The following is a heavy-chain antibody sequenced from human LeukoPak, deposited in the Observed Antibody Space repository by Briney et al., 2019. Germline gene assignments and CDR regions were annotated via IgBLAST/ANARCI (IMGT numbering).Heavy chain of an antibody. J-gene: IGHJ4*02. CDR2: IRYDGSNK. D-gene: IGHD4-23*01. V-gene: IGHV3-30*02. Sequence: GGSLRLSCAASGFTFSSYGMHWVRQAPGKGLEWVAFIRYDGSNKYYADSVKGRFTISRDNSKNTLYLQMNSLRAEDTAVYYCATGTAVECDYWGQGTLVTVSS. CDR1: GFTFSSYG. CDR3: ATGTAVECDY.